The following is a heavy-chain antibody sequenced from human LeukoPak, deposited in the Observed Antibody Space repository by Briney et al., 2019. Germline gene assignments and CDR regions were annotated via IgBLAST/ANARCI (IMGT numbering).Heavy chain of an antibody. Sequence: GGSLRLSCEASGFTLSSYAMSWVRQAPGKGLEWVSAISGSGGSTYYADSVKGRFTISRDNSKNTLYLQMNSLRAEDTAVYYCAKDPSSGWYNYWGQGTLVTVSS. CDR1: GFTLSSYA. CDR2: ISGSGGST. V-gene: IGHV3-23*01. D-gene: IGHD6-19*01. CDR3: AKDPSSGWYNY. J-gene: IGHJ4*02.